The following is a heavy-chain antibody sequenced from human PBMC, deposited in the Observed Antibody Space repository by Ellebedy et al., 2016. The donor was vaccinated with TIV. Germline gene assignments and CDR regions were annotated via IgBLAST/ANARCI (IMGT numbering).Heavy chain of an antibody. D-gene: IGHD6-19*01. V-gene: IGHV3-21*01. CDR1: GFPFSSFT. CDR3: VRGASGSSVAGLNS. Sequence: PGGFLRLSCSTSGFPFSSFTMHWVRQAPGGGLEWVSSLSSTSAYIHYADSLKGRSTISRDNAKNSLHLHLNSLTIGDTAVYYCVRGASGSSVAGLNSWGQGTLVTVSS. J-gene: IGHJ5*02. CDR2: LSSTSAYI.